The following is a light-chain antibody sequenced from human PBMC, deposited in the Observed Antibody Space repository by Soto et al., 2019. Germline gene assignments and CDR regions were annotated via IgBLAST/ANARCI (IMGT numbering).Light chain of an antibody. Sequence: QSVLTQPPSASGSPGQSVTISCTGTSSDVGDYNYVSWYQQHPGRAPKLMIYEVSKRPSGVPDRFSGSKSGNTASLTVSGLQAEDEADYYCSSYAGSNNLYVFGTGTKVNV. V-gene: IGLV2-8*01. J-gene: IGLJ1*01. CDR3: SSYAGSNNLYV. CDR1: SSDVGDYNY. CDR2: EVS.